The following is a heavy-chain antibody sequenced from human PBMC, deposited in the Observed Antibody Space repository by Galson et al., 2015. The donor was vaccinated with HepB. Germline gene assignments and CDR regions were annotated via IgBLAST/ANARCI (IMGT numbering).Heavy chain of an antibody. Sequence: SETLSLTCTVSGGSISSSSYYWGWIRQPPGKGLEWIGSIYYSGSTYYNPSLKSRVTISVDTSKNQFSLKLSSVTAADTAVYYCARHQSHDFWSGYQNYYFDYWGQGTLVTVSS. CDR3: ARHQSHDFWSGYQNYYFDY. J-gene: IGHJ4*02. CDR1: GGSISSSSYY. D-gene: IGHD3-3*01. V-gene: IGHV4-39*01. CDR2: IYYSGST.